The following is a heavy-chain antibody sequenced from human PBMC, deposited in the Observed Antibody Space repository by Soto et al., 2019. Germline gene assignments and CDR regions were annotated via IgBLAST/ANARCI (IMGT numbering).Heavy chain of an antibody. CDR2: ISGYNGNT. Sequence: QVQLVQSGAEVKKPGASVTVSCKTSGYTFNNYGINWVRQAPGQGLEWMGWISGYNGNTNYAQTVQGRVTMTTDTSTGTVYMELRSLKSDDTAIYYCSRFIMVGGWFDPNYYHGMDVWGQGTTVTVSS. D-gene: IGHD6-19*01. V-gene: IGHV1-18*01. CDR1: GYTFNNYG. CDR3: SRFIMVGGWFDPNYYHGMDV. J-gene: IGHJ6*02.